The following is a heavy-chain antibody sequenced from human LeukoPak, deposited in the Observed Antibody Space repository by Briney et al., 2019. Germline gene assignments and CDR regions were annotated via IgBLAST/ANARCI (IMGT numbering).Heavy chain of an antibody. Sequence: PSETLSLTCTVSGGSISSRSFYWGWIRQPPGKGLEWIGSIYHSGSTYYNPSLKSRVTISVDTSKNQFSLKLSSVTAADTAVYYCARGSLLSAFDVWGQGTMVTVSS. CDR1: GGSISSRSFY. J-gene: IGHJ3*01. CDR2: IYHSGST. D-gene: IGHD3-10*01. V-gene: IGHV4-39*07. CDR3: ARGSLLSAFDV.